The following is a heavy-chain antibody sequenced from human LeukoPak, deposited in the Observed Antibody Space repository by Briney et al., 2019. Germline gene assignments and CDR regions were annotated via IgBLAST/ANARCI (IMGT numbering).Heavy chain of an antibody. D-gene: IGHD5-18*01. Sequence: GGSLRLSCAASGFKFSSYAMSWVRQAPGKGLEWVSGISGSGGTTYYADSAKGRFTISRDNSKNTLYLQMNSLRAEDTAVYFCAKDTAMVRPDYFDYWGQGTLVTVSS. CDR3: AKDTAMVRPDYFDY. CDR2: ISGSGGTT. CDR1: GFKFSSYA. J-gene: IGHJ4*02. V-gene: IGHV3-23*01.